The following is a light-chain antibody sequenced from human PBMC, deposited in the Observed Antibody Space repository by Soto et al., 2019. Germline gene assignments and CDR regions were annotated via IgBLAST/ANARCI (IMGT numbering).Light chain of an antibody. V-gene: IGLV2-14*01. CDR3: SSYTSSITYV. Sequence: QSALTQPASVSGSPGQSTTISCTGTSSDVGGYNYVSWYQQHPGKAPKLMIYEVSNRPSGVSNRFSGSKSGNTASLTISGLQAEDEADYYCSSYTSSITYVFGTGTKLTVL. J-gene: IGLJ1*01. CDR2: EVS. CDR1: SSDVGGYNY.